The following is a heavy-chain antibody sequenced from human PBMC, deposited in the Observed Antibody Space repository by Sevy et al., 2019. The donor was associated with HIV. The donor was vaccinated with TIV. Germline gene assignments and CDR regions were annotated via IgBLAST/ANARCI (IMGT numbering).Heavy chain of an antibody. CDR3: ANAYSGSYSHSYLYALDV. D-gene: IGHD1-26*01. J-gene: IGHJ6*02. V-gene: IGHV3-30*18. CDR2: ISNDGINE. CDR1: GFCLSYYV. Sequence: GGSLRLSCIGSGFCLSYYVIHWVRQSPGKGLDWVALISNDGINEYYADSVKGRFTISRDNSKNTVYLEMNSLRNEDTAIYFCANAYSGSYSHSYLYALDVWGQGTTVTVSS.